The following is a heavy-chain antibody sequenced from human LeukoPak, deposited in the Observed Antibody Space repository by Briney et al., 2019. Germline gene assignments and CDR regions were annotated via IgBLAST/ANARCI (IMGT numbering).Heavy chain of an antibody. V-gene: IGHV4-61*02. Sequence: SETLSLTCTVSGGSISSGSYYWSWIRQPAGKGLEWIGRIYTSGSTNYNPSLKSRVTISVDTSKNQFSLKLSSVTAADTAVYYCARHDPIVGTPDAFDIWGQGTMVTVSS. J-gene: IGHJ3*02. CDR3: ARHDPIVGTPDAFDI. CDR1: GGSISSGSYY. D-gene: IGHD1-26*01. CDR2: IYTSGST.